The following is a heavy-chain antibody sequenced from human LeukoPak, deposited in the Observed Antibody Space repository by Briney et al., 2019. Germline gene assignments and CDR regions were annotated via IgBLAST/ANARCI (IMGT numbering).Heavy chain of an antibody. CDR2: ISSNGGST. CDR3: AREGGPTGLDY. V-gene: IGHV3-64*02. J-gene: IGHJ4*02. D-gene: IGHD1-1*01. Sequence: GESLKISCVTSGFTFRSYAMHWVRQAPGKGLEYVSAISSNGGSTNYADSVKGRFTISRDNSKNTLYLQMGSLRPDDMAVYYCAREGGPTGLDYWGQGTLVTVSS. CDR1: GFTFRSYA.